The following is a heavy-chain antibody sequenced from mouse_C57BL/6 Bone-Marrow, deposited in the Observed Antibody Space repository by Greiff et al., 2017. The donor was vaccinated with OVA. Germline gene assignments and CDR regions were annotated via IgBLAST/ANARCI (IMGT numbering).Heavy chain of an antibody. V-gene: IGHV1-69*01. CDR3: ARDDGYLYYAMDY. CDR2: IDPSDSYT. D-gene: IGHD2-3*01. J-gene: IGHJ4*01. Sequence: VQLQQPGAELVMPGASVKLSCKASGYTFTSYWMHWVKQRPGQGLERIGEIDPSDSYTNYNQKFKGKSTLTVDKSSSTAYMQLSSLTSEDSAVYYCARDDGYLYYAMDYWGQGTSVTVSS. CDR1: GYTFTSYW.